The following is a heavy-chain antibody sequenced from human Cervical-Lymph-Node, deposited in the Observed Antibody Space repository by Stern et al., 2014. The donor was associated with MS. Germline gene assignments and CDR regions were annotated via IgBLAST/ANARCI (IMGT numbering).Heavy chain of an antibody. V-gene: IGHV3-74*01. Sequence: EVKLVESGGGLVQPGGSLRLSFATSGFTVSRYWMHWVGQAPGKGLVWGSRINSDGSATAFADYADSVKGRFTISRDNANNTLYLQMNSLRAEDTAVYYCASGDNYDALHVWGQGTMVTVFS. D-gene: IGHD5-24*01. J-gene: IGHJ3*01. CDR2: INSDGSAT. CDR3: ASGDNYDALHV. CDR1: GFTVSRYW.